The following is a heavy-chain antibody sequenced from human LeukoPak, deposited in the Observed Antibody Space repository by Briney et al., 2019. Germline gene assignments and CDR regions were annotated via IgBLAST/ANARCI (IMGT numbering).Heavy chain of an antibody. CDR1: GGSISSYY. CDR2: IYYSGRT. J-gene: IGHJ4*02. D-gene: IGHD6-19*01. V-gene: IGHV4-59*01. CDR3: ARSGGQMAVAGTNYFDQ. Sequence: SETLTLTCTVSGGSISSYYWSWIRQPPGKGLEWIGYIYYSGRTNYNPSLKSRVTISVDTSKNQFSLKLSSVTAADTAVYYCARSGGQMAVAGTNYFDQWGQGTLVTVSS.